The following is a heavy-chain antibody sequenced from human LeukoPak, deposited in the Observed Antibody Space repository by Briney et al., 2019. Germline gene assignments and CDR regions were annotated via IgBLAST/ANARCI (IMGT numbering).Heavy chain of an antibody. Sequence: GRSLRLSCAASGFAFDDFAMHWVRQAPGKGLEWVSGINWNSGYIGYADSVKGRFTISRDNAKSSLYLQMNSLRAEDTAVYYCVRGMDVWGEGTTVTVSS. CDR3: VRGMDV. J-gene: IGHJ6*04. V-gene: IGHV3-9*01. CDR2: INWNSGYI. CDR1: GFAFDDFA.